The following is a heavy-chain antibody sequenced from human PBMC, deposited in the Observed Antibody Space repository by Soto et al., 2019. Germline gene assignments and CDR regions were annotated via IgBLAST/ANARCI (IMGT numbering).Heavy chain of an antibody. V-gene: IGHV3-30-3*01. CDR3: ARDKRDLRFLGWSYYFDY. CDR1: GFTFSSCA. CDR2: ISYDGSNK. Sequence: PGGSLRLSCAASGFTFSSCAMHWFRQAPGKGLEWVALISYDGSNKYYADSVKGRFTISRDNSKNTLYLQMNSLRAEDTAVYYCARDKRDLRFLGWSYYFDYWGQGTLVTVSS. D-gene: IGHD3-3*01. J-gene: IGHJ4*02.